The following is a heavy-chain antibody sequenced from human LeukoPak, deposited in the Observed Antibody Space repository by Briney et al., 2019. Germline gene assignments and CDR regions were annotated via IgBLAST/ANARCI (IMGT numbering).Heavy chain of an antibody. CDR1: GFTFSDYY. D-gene: IGHD2-15*01. Sequence: PGGSLRLSCAASGFTFSDYYMSWIRQAPGKGLEWASYISSSGSTIYYADSVKGRFTISRDNAKNSLYLQMNSLRAEDTAVYYCARDQAPYCSGGSCYSSRLYYYYYGMDVWGQGTTVTVSS. V-gene: IGHV3-11*01. J-gene: IGHJ6*02. CDR2: ISSSGSTI. CDR3: ARDQAPYCSGGSCYSSRLYYYYYGMDV.